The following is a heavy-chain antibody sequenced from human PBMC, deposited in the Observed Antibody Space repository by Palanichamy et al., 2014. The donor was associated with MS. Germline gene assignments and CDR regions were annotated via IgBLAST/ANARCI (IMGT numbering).Heavy chain of an antibody. CDR1: GGSISGYY. CDR3: ARAEGSGTYYA. CDR2: VYYSGST. V-gene: IGHV4-59*01. J-gene: IGHJ5*02. D-gene: IGHD3-10*01. Sequence: QVQLQESGPGLVKPSETLSLTCTVSGGSISGYYWSWIRQPPGKGLEWIGNVYYSGSTNYNPSLKSRVIISVDTSKNQFSLKVSSVTAADTAVYYCARAEGSGTYYAWGQGMLVTVSS.